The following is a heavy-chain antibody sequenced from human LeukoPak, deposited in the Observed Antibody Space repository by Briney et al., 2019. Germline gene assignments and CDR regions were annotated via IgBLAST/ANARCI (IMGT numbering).Heavy chain of an antibody. V-gene: IGHV3-7*04. J-gene: IGHJ4*02. CDR2: IHPEGNEK. Sequence: PGGSLRLSCAVSGFTFSNFWMSWVRLAPGRGLEWVANIHPEGNEKYHVESVKGRFTISRDNTKNLLFLQMNALRVEDTAVYYCARGDDFSGDHWGQGTLVTVSS. CDR3: ARGDDFSGDH. CDR1: GFTFSNFW. D-gene: IGHD1-1*01.